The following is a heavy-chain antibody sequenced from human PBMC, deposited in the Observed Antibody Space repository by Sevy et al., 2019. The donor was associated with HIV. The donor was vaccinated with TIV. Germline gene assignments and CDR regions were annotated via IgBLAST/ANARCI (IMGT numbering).Heavy chain of an antibody. D-gene: IGHD4-17*01. Sequence: ASVKVSCKASGGTFSSYAISWVRQAHGQGLEWMGGIIPIFGTANYAQKFQGRVTITADESTSTAYMELSSLRSEDTAVYYCARDYGGNSGYWGQGTLVTVSS. CDR2: IIPIFGTA. V-gene: IGHV1-69*13. CDR3: ARDYGGNSGY. CDR1: GGTFSSYA. J-gene: IGHJ4*02.